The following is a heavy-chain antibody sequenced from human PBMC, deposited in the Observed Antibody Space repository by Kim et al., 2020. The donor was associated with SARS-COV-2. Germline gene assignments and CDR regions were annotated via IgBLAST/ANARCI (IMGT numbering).Heavy chain of an antibody. CDR2: ISSNSSTT. V-gene: IGHV3-48*01. D-gene: IGHD3-10*01. CDR1: GFTFSSYG. Sequence: GGSLRLSCAASGFTFSSYGMNWVRQAPGKGLEWVSYISSNSSTTYYADSVKGRFTISRDNTKNTLYLQMNSLRVEDTAVYYCARVRCGSGRYYRDYWGQGTLVTVSS. CDR3: ARVRCGSGRYYRDY. J-gene: IGHJ4*02.